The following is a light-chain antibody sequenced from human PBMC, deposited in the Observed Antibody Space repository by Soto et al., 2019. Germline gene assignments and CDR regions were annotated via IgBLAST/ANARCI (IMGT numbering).Light chain of an antibody. CDR3: QQFENLPLT. V-gene: IGKV1-33*01. J-gene: IGKJ4*01. Sequence: DIQMTQSPSSLSASVGDRVTITCQASQGISNYLNWYQQKPGKAPKLLIYDASTLGTGVPSRFSGSGSGTEFTFTISSLQPEDVATYYCQQFENLPLTFGGGTKVEIK. CDR1: QGISNY. CDR2: DAS.